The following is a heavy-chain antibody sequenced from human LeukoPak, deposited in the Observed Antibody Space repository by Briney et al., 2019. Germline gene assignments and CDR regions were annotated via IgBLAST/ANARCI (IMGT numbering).Heavy chain of an antibody. CDR1: GYTFTGYS. Sequence: ASVKVSCKASGYTFTGYSMHWVRQAPGQGLEWMGWINPNNGGTNYAQTFQGRATMTRDTSISTASMELSRLTSDDTAVYYCARVSVAGTPDRDYFDYWGQGTLVTVSS. V-gene: IGHV1-2*02. J-gene: IGHJ4*02. CDR2: INPNNGGT. CDR3: ARVSVAGTPDRDYFDY. D-gene: IGHD6-19*01.